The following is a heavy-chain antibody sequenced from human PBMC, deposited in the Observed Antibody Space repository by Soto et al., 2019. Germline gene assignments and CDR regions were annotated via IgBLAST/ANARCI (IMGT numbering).Heavy chain of an antibody. CDR3: AKGWIQLWFTYFDY. D-gene: IGHD5-18*01. CDR1: GFTFSSYA. Sequence: GGSLRLSCAASGFTFSSYAMIWVRQAPGKGLEWVSAISGSGGSTYYADSVKGRFTISRDNSKNTLYLQMNSLRAEDTAVYYCAKGWIQLWFTYFDYWGQGTLVTVSS. CDR2: ISGSGGST. J-gene: IGHJ4*02. V-gene: IGHV3-23*01.